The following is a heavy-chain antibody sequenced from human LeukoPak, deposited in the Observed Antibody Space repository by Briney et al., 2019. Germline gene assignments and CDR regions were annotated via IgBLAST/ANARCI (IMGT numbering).Heavy chain of an antibody. CDR3: VRQAVSGDPGIAY. CDR1: GFTFSNYW. V-gene: IGHV3-74*01. D-gene: IGHD4-17*01. CDR2: INPDGSSS. J-gene: IGHJ4*02. Sequence: SGGSLRLSCAASGFTFSNYWMHWVRQAPGKGLEWVSRINPDGSSSNYADSVKGRFTMSRDNAKSMVYLQMDGLRAEDTAVFSCVRQAVSGDPGIAYWGRGVLVTVSS.